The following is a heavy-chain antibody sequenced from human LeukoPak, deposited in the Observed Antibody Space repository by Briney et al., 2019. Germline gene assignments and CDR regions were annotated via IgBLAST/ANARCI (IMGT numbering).Heavy chain of an antibody. J-gene: IGHJ5*02. V-gene: IGHV4-30-4*01. Sequence: SQTLSLTCTVSGGSISSGDYYWSWIRQPPGKGLEWIGYIYYSGSTYYNPSLKSRVTISIDTSKNQFSLKLSSVTAADTAVYYCARDGPGYSSSWYFSAANWFDPWGQGTLVTVSS. D-gene: IGHD6-13*01. CDR2: IYYSGST. CDR1: GGSISSGDYY. CDR3: ARDGPGYSSSWYFSAANWFDP.